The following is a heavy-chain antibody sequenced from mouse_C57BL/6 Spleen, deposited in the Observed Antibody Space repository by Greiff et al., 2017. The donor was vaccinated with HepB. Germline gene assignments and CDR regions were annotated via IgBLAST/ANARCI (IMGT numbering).Heavy chain of an antibody. CDR1: GYAFSSSW. CDR2: IYPGDGDT. CDR3: ASPYSNSYYAMDY. J-gene: IGHJ4*01. D-gene: IGHD2-5*01. Sequence: VQLQQSGPELVKPGASVKISCKASGYAFSSSWMNWVKQRPGKGLEWIGRIYPGDGDTNYNGKFKGKATLTADKSSSTAYMQLSSLTSEDSAVYFCASPYSNSYYAMDYWGQGTSVTVSS. V-gene: IGHV1-82*01.